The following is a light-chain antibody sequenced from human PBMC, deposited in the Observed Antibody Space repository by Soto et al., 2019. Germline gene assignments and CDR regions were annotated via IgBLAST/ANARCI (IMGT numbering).Light chain of an antibody. CDR1: QSVTSRY. CDR2: GAS. Sequence: EIVLTQSPGTLSVSPGGRATLSCRASQSVTSRYLGWYQQKPGQTPRLLIHGASSRAAGIPDRFSCSGSGTDFTLTISRLEPEDFAVYYCQQYDSSPYTFGQGTKLEIK. CDR3: QQYDSSPYT. V-gene: IGKV3-20*01. J-gene: IGKJ2*01.